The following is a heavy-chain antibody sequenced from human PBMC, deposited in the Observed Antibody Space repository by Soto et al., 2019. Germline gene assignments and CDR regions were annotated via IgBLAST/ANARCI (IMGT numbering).Heavy chain of an antibody. V-gene: IGHV4-4*07. Sequence: SETLSLTCTVSGGSISSYYWSWIRQPAGKGLEWIGRIYTSGSTNYNPSLKSRVTMSVDTSKNQSSLKLSSVTAADTAVYYCARDRGYCTNGVCYTGGDAFDIWGQGTMVTVSS. CDR3: ARDRGYCTNGVCYTGGDAFDI. J-gene: IGHJ3*02. CDR1: GGSISSYY. CDR2: IYTSGST. D-gene: IGHD2-8*01.